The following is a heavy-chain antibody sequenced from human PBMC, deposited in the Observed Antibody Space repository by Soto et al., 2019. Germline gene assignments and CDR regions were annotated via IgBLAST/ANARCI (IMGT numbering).Heavy chain of an antibody. J-gene: IGHJ4*02. CDR1: GYSISSGYY. D-gene: IGHD3-22*01. Sequence: PEETLSLTCAVSGYSISSGYYWGWIRQHPGKGLEWIGSIYHSGNTYYNPYLQSRVTISVDTSKNQFSLKLRSVTAADTAVYYCARVSRYYDSSGVNDWGQGTLVTVSS. V-gene: IGHV4-38-2*01. CDR2: IYHSGNT. CDR3: ARVSRYYDSSGVND.